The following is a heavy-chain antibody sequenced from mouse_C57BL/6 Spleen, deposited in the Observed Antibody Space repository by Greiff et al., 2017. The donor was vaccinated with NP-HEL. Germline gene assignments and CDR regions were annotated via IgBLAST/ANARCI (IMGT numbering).Heavy chain of an antibody. CDR2: IDTSDSYT. Sequence: VQLQQPGAELVMPGASVKLSCKASGYTFTSYWMHWVKQRPGQGLEWIGEIDTSDSYTNYNQKFKGKSTLTGDKSSSTAYMQLSSLTSEDSAVYYCARGKGTGTAWFAYWGQGTLVTVSA. D-gene: IGHD4-1*01. V-gene: IGHV1-69*01. CDR3: ARGKGTGTAWFAY. CDR1: GYTFTSYW. J-gene: IGHJ3*01.